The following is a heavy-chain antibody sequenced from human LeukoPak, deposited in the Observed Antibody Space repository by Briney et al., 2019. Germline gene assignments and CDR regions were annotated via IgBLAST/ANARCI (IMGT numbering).Heavy chain of an antibody. CDR1: GDTFTVFF. Sequence: ASVKISCKGSGDTFTVFFIHWVHQAPGKGLEWVGHVDPEDGEPVYADKFRGRVTFRADTSTDTVFLDLSSLTSDDTAVYYWAKFSSPLASAGALSFVFWGQGTLVTVSS. CDR3: AKFSSPLASAGALSFVF. V-gene: IGHV1-69-2*01. CDR2: VDPEDGEP. D-gene: IGHD6-13*01. J-gene: IGHJ4*02.